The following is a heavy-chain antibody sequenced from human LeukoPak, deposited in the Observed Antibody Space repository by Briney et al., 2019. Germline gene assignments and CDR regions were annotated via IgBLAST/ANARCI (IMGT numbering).Heavy chain of an antibody. V-gene: IGHV1-58*01. D-gene: IGHD1-26*01. Sequence: SVKVSCKTSGFTFSASAVQWVRQARGQRLEWIGWIIVGSGVTKYAQSLQGRLTITRDMSTSTAYMELSSLRAEDTAVYYCARFGSAYSGSPYDYWGQGTLVTVSS. J-gene: IGHJ4*02. CDR1: GFTFSASA. CDR2: IIVGSGVT. CDR3: ARFGSAYSGSPYDY.